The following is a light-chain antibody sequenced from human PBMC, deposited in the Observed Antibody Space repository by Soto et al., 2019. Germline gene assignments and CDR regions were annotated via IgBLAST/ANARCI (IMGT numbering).Light chain of an antibody. CDR2: AAS. V-gene: IGKV1-39*01. Sequence: DIQLTQSPSFLSASVGDRVTITCRASQGISSYLAWYQQKPGTAPKLLIYAASSLQSGVPSRFSGSGSGTDFTLTISSLQPEDFATYYCQQTYSTFGQGTKVDIK. J-gene: IGKJ1*01. CDR3: QQTYST. CDR1: QGISSY.